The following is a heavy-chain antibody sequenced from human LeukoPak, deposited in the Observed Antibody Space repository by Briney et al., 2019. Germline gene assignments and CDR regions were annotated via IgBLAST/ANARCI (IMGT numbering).Heavy chain of an antibody. D-gene: IGHD3-22*01. J-gene: IGHJ4*02. CDR2: ISGSGGST. Sequence: GGSLRLSCAASGFTFSSYAMSWVRQAPGKGLEWVSAISGSGGSTYYADSVKGRFTISRDNSKNTLYLQMNSLRAEDTAVYYCAKGPTHYRVWDDYDSRRLSHWGQGTLVTVSS. CDR1: GFTFSSYA. V-gene: IGHV3-23*01. CDR3: AKGPTHYRVWDDYDSRRLSH.